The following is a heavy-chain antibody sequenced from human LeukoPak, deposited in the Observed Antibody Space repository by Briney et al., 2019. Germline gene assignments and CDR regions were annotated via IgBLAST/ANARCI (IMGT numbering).Heavy chain of an antibody. CDR2: IYHSGST. J-gene: IGHJ4*02. Sequence: SETLSLTCAVSGGSIISGGYSWSWIRQPPGKGLKWIGYIYHSGSTYYNPSLKSRVTISVDRSKNQFSLKLSSVTAADTAVYYCASVLMVYASFDYWGQGTLVTVSS. D-gene: IGHD2-8*01. CDR1: GGSIISGGYS. V-gene: IGHV4-30-2*01. CDR3: ASVLMVYASFDY.